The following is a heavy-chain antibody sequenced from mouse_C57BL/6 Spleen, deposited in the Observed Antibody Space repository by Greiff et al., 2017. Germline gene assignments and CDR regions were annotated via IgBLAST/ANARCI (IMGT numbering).Heavy chain of an antibody. CDR1: GYTFTDYN. CDR3: ARRDMTTVVGFED. V-gene: IGHV1-18*01. Sequence: EVQLQQPGPELVKPGASVKISCKASGYTFTDYNMAWVKQSHGQSLEWIGDINPNNGGTIYNQKFKGKATLTVDKSSSTAYMELRSLTSEDTAVYYCARRDMTTVVGFEDWGQGTTLTVAT. CDR2: INPNNGGT. J-gene: IGHJ2*01. D-gene: IGHD1-1*01.